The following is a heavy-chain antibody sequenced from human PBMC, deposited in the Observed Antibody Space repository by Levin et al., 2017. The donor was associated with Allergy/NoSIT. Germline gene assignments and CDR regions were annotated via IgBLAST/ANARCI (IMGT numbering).Heavy chain of an antibody. CDR3: VRDLYGRDDH. Sequence: GESLNISCVASGFTFSSFWMHWVRQAPGKGLVWLSHIKGDGSTTTYADSVKGRFTISRDNAKNTLYLQMNSLSAEDTAVYYCVRDLYGRDDHWGQGTLVTVSS. J-gene: IGHJ4*02. D-gene: IGHD2-2*02. CDR2: IKGDGSTT. V-gene: IGHV3-74*03. CDR1: GFTFSSFW.